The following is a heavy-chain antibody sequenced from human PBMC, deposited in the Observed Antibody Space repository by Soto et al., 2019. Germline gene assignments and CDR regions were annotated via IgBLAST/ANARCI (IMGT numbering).Heavy chain of an antibody. D-gene: IGHD5-12*01. Sequence: GGSLRLSCAASGFTFSSYAVHWVRQAPGKGLEWVAVISYDGSNKYYADSVKGRFTISRDNSKNTLYLQMNSLRAEDTAVYYCASDPQMATISHYFDYWGQGTLVTVSS. CDR3: ASDPQMATISHYFDY. V-gene: IGHV3-30-3*01. J-gene: IGHJ4*02. CDR2: ISYDGSNK. CDR1: GFTFSSYA.